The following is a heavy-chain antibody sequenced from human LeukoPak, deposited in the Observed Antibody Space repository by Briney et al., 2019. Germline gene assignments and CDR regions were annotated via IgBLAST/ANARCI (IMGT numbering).Heavy chain of an antibody. CDR1: GGSINSYY. J-gene: IGHJ4*02. CDR3: ARLNSDFWSGYAVY. Sequence: SETLSLTCTVSGGSINSYYWSWIRQPPGKGLEWIGYIYYTGSTNYNPSLKSRVTISVDTSRNQLSLKLSSVTAADTAVYYCARLNSDFWSGYAVYWGQGTLVTVSS. V-gene: IGHV4-59*01. CDR2: IYYTGST. D-gene: IGHD3-3*01.